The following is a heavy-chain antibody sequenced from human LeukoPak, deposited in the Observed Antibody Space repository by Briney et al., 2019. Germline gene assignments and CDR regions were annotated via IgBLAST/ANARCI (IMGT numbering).Heavy chain of an antibody. Sequence: ASVKVSCKASGYTFTSYYMHWVRQAPGQGLEWMGIINPSGGSTSYAQKFQGRVTITADESTSTAYMELSSLRSEDTAVYYCARGPYNWNHAASFDIWGQGTMVTVSS. J-gene: IGHJ3*02. D-gene: IGHD1-14*01. CDR1: GYTFTSYY. CDR3: ARGPYNWNHAASFDI. V-gene: IGHV1-46*01. CDR2: INPSGGST.